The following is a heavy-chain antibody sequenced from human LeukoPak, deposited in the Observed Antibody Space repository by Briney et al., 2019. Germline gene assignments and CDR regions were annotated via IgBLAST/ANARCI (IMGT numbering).Heavy chain of an antibody. CDR2: IYTSGST. Sequence: SETLSLTCTVSGGSISSYYWSWIRQPPGKGLEWIGYIYTSGSTNYDPSLKSRVTISVDTSKNQFSLKLSSVTAADTAVYYCAGVGYSSGWSYDYWGQGTLVTVSS. CDR1: GGSISSYY. J-gene: IGHJ4*02. D-gene: IGHD6-19*01. V-gene: IGHV4-4*09. CDR3: AGVGYSSGWSYDY.